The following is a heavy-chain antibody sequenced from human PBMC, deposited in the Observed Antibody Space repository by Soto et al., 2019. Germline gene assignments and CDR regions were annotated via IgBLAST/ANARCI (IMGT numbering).Heavy chain of an antibody. Sequence: ASVKVSCKASGYTFTSYGISWVRQAPGQGLEWMGWISAYNGNTNYAQKLQGRVTMTTDTSTSTAYMELRSLRSEDTAVYYCASKAYCGGDCMIFDYWGQGTLVTVSS. CDR3: ASKAYCGGDCMIFDY. CDR2: ISAYNGNT. J-gene: IGHJ4*02. D-gene: IGHD2-21*02. CDR1: GYTFTSYG. V-gene: IGHV1-18*01.